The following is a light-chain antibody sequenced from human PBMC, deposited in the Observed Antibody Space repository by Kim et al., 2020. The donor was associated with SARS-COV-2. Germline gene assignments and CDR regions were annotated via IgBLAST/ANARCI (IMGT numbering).Light chain of an antibody. CDR1: NIGTKT. V-gene: IGLV3-21*04. CDR3: QVSDSTSDHVV. Sequence: SYELTQPPSVSVAPGRTARITCEGNNIGTKTVHWYQQKPGQAPVLVIYYDKDRPSGIPERFSGSNSGNTATLTISRVGAGDEADYYCQVSDSTSDHVVFGGGTQLTVL. J-gene: IGLJ2*01. CDR2: YDK.